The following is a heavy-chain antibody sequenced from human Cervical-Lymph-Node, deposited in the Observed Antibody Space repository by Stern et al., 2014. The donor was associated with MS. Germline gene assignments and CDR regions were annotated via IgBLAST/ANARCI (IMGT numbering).Heavy chain of an antibody. Sequence: VHLVESGAEVKKPGASVKVSCKVSGYTLTELSLHWGRQAPGKGIEWMGGFDTEDGETTYAQKFQGRVTMTEDTSTDTAYMELSSLRSEDTAVYYCATDRDDFRSGYSAPTKGYGLDVWGQGTTVTVTS. CDR1: GYTLTELS. CDR3: ATDRDDFRSGYSAPTKGYGLDV. CDR2: FDTEDGET. J-gene: IGHJ6*02. D-gene: IGHD3-3*01. V-gene: IGHV1-24*01.